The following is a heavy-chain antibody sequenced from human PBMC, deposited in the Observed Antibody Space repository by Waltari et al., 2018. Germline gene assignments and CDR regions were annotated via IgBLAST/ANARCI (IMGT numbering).Heavy chain of an antibody. Sequence: QLQLQESGPGLVKPSETLSLTCTVSGGSISSSSYYWGWIRQPPGKGLEWIGSIYYSGSTYYNPSLKSRVTISVDTSKNQFSLNLDSATAADTAVYYCVRGLRDADYQRWFDPWGQGALVTVSS. CDR3: VRGLRDADYQRWFDP. CDR2: IYYSGST. V-gene: IGHV4-39*07. CDR1: GGSISSSSYY. D-gene: IGHD4-17*01. J-gene: IGHJ5*02.